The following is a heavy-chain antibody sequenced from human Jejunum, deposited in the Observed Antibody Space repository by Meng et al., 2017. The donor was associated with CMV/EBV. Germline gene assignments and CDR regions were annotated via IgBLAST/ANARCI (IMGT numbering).Heavy chain of an antibody. Sequence: FAFGDHAMSWVRQRTGEGLEWLSGIHNGGGLTYYADSVKGRFTISRDNSKNAVYLEMNSLRAEDTAFYYCAQDTHYYATSGYYVYDHWGLGTLVTVSS. J-gene: IGHJ4*02. D-gene: IGHD3-22*01. V-gene: IGHV3-23*01. CDR2: IHNGGGLT. CDR1: FAFGDHA. CDR3: AQDTHYYATSGYYVYDH.